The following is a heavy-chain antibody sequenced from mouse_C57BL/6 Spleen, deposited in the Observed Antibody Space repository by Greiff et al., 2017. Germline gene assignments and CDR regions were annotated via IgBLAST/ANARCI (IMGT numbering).Heavy chain of an antibody. J-gene: IGHJ2*01. CDR2: ISDGGSYT. D-gene: IGHD4-1*01. Sequence: EVMLVESGGGLVKPGGSLKLSCAASGFTFSSYAMSWVRQTPEKRLEWVATISDGGSYTYYPDNVKGRFTISRDNAKNNLYLQMSHLKSEDTAMYYCAREEAGTFDYWGQGTTLTVSS. CDR3: AREEAGTFDY. CDR1: GFTFSSYA. V-gene: IGHV5-4*01.